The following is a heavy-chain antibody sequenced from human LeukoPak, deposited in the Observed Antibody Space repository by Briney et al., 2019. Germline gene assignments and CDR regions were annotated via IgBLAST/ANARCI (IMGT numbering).Heavy chain of an antibody. V-gene: IGHV4-59*08. CDR3: ARYDVWGSYRAFDY. CDR1: GGSISSYY. CDR2: VYHSGST. J-gene: IGHJ4*02. Sequence: SETLSLTCTVSGGSISSYYWSWIRQPPGKGLEWIGTVYHSGSTYYNPSLKSRVTISVDTSKNQFSLKLSSVTAADTAVYYCARYDVWGSYRAFDYWGQGTLVTVSS. D-gene: IGHD3-16*02.